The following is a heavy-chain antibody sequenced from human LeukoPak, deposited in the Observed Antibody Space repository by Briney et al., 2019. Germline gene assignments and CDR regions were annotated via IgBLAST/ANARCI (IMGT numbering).Heavy chain of an antibody. Sequence: GGSLRLSCAASGFTFSSYGMHWVRQAPGKGLEWVAFIRYDGSNKYYADSVKGRFTISRDNSKNTLYLQMNSLRAEDTAVYYCAKVVELSIVPDVFEARGQGTMFTV. J-gene: IGHJ3*01. CDR2: IRYDGSNK. CDR3: AKVVELSIVPDVFEA. V-gene: IGHV3-30*02. D-gene: IGHD2-2*01. CDR1: GFTFSSYG.